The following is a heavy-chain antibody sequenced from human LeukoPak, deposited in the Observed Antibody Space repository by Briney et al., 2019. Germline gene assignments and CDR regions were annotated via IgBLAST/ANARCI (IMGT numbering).Heavy chain of an antibody. D-gene: IGHD1-7*01. CDR2: IYPGDSDT. CDR1: GYSFTSYW. J-gene: IGHJ6*03. Sequence: GESLKISCKGSGYSFTSYWIGWVRQMPGKGLEWMGIIYPGDSDTRYSPSFQGQVTISADKSISTAYLQWSSLKASDTAMYFCARSAGTTARYYYMDVWGKGTTDTVSS. CDR3: ARSAGTTARYYYMDV. V-gene: IGHV5-51*01.